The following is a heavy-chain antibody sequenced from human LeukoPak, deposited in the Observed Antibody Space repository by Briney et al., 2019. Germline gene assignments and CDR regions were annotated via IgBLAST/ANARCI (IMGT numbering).Heavy chain of an antibody. V-gene: IGHV4-59*08. D-gene: IGHD5-18*01. J-gene: IGHJ4*02. CDR1: GGSMRSYF. CDR3: ARAVPGGYSYGYTDY. Sequence: SETLSLTSTVSGGSMRSYFWSWIRQPPGKGLDLIGYVYYSGTANYNPSLESRVTILVDTSKNQFSLNLSSVTAADTAVYYCARAVPGGYSYGYTDYWGQGTLVTVSS. CDR2: VYYSGTA.